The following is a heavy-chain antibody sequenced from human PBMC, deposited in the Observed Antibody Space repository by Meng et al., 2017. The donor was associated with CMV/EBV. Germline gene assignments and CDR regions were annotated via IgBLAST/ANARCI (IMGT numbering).Heavy chain of an antibody. V-gene: IGHV3-30-3*01. CDR1: GFTFSSYA. Sequence: GGSLRLSCAASGFTFSSYAMHWVRQAPGKGLEWVAVISYAGSNKYYADPVKGRFTISRDNSKNTLYLQMNNLRAEDTAVYYCARERLLRWGGAFDIWGQGTMVTVSS. CDR3: ARERLLRWGGAFDI. D-gene: IGHD2-21*01. CDR2: ISYAGSNK. J-gene: IGHJ3*02.